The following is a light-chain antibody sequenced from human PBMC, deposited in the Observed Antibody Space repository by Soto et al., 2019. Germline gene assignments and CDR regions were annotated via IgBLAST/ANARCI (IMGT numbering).Light chain of an antibody. Sequence: EIVLTQAPATLSLSPGGRATLSCRASQYINTRLAWYQHRPGQSPRLLIYQTSLRAAGIPARFSASGSGTDFTLTISDVQPEDFALYYCHQRQSWPRTFGQGTKVDIK. CDR3: HQRQSWPRT. V-gene: IGKV3-11*01. J-gene: IGKJ1*01. CDR1: QYINTR. CDR2: QTS.